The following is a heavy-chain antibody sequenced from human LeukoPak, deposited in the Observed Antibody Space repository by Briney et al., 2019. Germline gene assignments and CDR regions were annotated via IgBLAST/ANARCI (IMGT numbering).Heavy chain of an antibody. V-gene: IGHV1-2*02. D-gene: IGHD2-2*02. J-gene: IGHJ5*02. CDR1: GYTFTGYY. Sequence: ASVKVSCKASGYTFTGYYIHWVRQAPGQGPEWMGWINPDSGGTNYAQKFQGRVTMSRDTSISTAYMEVSRLRSDDTAVYYCAREPIVLVPAAIFNWFHPWGQGTLVTVSS. CDR3: AREPIVLVPAAIFNWFHP. CDR2: INPDSGGT.